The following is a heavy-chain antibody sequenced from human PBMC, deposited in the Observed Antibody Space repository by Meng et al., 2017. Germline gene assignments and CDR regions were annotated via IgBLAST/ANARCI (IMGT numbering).Heavy chain of an antibody. CDR3: ARGRAALQWLAD. D-gene: IGHD6-19*01. J-gene: IGHJ4*02. V-gene: IGHV3-30*03. Sequence: GGSGEGMVQPGGSRRLSCEASGFTFSDYYIGWIRQAPGKGLEWVAVISYDGSNKYYADSVKGRFTISRDNSKNTLYLQMNSLRAEDTAVYYCARGRAALQWLADWGQGTLVTVSS. CDR2: ISYDGSNK. CDR1: GFTFSDYY.